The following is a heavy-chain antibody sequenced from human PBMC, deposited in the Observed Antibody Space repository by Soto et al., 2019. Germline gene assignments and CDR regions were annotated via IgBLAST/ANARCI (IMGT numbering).Heavy chain of an antibody. V-gene: IGHV3-23*01. D-gene: IGHD1-26*01. J-gene: IGHJ4*02. CDR1: GFTFSTYA. CDR3: AKRGPTGATNPLDY. CDR2: ISGSGGST. Sequence: GGSLRLSCAASGFTFSTYAMSWVRQAPGKGLEWVSTISGSGGSTYYAGSVKGRFSISRDNSDNTLFLQVNSLRAEDTALYYCAKRGPTGATNPLDYWGQGTLVTVSS.